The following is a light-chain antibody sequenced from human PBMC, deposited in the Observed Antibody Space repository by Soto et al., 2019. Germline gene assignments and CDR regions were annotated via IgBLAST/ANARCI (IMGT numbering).Light chain of an antibody. V-gene: IGKV3-20*01. CDR3: QQYGSSPT. Sequence: ENLLTQSPGTLSLSPGEGATLSCRASRGVSANYLAWYQQKPGQAPTLLIYGASIRAAGIPDRFSGSGSGTEFTLTITSLQSEDFAVYYCQQYGSSPTFGQGTKVDIK. CDR1: RGVSANY. J-gene: IGKJ1*01. CDR2: GAS.